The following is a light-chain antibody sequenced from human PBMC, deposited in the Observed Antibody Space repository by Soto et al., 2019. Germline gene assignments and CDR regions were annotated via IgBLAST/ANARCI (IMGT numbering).Light chain of an antibody. CDR1: QSISSW. J-gene: IGKJ3*01. Sequence: DIQMTQSPSILSASVGDRVTITCRASQSISSWLAWYQQKPGKAPNLLIHKASHLESGVPSRFSGSGSGTEFTLTISSLQLEDFAIYYCQQSYSSPFTFGPGTKVDIK. V-gene: IGKV1-5*03. CDR2: KAS. CDR3: QQSYSSPFT.